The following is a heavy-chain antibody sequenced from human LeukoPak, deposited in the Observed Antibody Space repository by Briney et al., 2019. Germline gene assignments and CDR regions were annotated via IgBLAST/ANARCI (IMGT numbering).Heavy chain of an antibody. CDR1: GYTFTDYF. D-gene: IGHD4-17*01. V-gene: IGHV1-18*04. CDR3: ARDRWGDYSRWKGDLDY. CDR2: ISAYNGNT. J-gene: IGHJ4*02. Sequence: ASVKVSCKASGYTFTDYFMNWVRQAPGQGLEWMGWISAYNGNTNYAQKLQGRVTMTTDTSTSTAYMELRSLRSDDTAVYYCARDRWGDYSRWKGDLDYWGQGTLVTVSS.